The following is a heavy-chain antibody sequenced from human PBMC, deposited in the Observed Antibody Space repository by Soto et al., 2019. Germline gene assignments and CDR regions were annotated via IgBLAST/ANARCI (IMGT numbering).Heavy chain of an antibody. CDR3: ASHSGSSPEGRYHYGMDV. CDR1: GGTFSSYA. V-gene: IGHV1-69*12. CDR2: IIPLFGTA. D-gene: IGHD1-26*01. J-gene: IGHJ6*02. Sequence: QVQLVQSGAEVKKPGSSVKVSCKASGGTFSSYAISWVRQAPGQGLEWMGGIIPLFGTADYAQKFQGRVEIIADESTSTAYMELSSLRSEDTAVYYCASHSGSSPEGRYHYGMDVWGQGTTVTVSS.